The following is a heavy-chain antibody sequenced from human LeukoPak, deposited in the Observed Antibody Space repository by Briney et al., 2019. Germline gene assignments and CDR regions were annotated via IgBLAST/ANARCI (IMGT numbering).Heavy chain of an antibody. J-gene: IGHJ4*02. V-gene: IGHV4-34*01. CDR2: INHSGSP. CDR3: GSRRTAMFGVIKGPIDY. Sequence: SETLSLTCAVYGGSFSDYYWTWIRQPPGKGLEWIGEINHSGSPNNNPSLKSRVRISFDTSKNQFSLKLTSVTAADTAVYYCGSRRTAMFGVIKGPIDYWAREPWSPSPQ. D-gene: IGHD3-3*01. CDR1: GGSFSDYY.